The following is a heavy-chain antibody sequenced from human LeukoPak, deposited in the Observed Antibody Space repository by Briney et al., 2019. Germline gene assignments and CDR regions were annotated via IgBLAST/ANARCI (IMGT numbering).Heavy chain of an antibody. CDR3: ARGPNYVWGSYCYFDY. D-gene: IGHD3-16*01. CDR1: GASTSSGDYY. J-gene: IGHJ4*02. CDR2: IYYSGST. V-gene: IGHV4-30-4*01. Sequence: SETLSLTCTVSGASTSSGDYYWSWIRQSPGKGLEWIGYIYYSGSTSYNPSLKSRVTISVDTSKNQFSLKLSSVTAADTAVYYCARGPNYVWGSYCYFDYWGQGTLVTVSS.